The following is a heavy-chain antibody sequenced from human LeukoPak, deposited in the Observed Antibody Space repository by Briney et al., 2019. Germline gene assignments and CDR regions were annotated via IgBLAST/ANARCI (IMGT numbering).Heavy chain of an antibody. J-gene: IGHJ4*02. V-gene: IGHV1-8*03. CDR2: MNPNSGNT. CDR1: GGTFSSYD. CDR3: ARSGYSSSKFDY. Sequence: ASVKVSCKASGGTFSSYDINWVRQATGQGLEWMGWMNPNSGNTGYAQKFQGRVTITRNTSISTAYMELSSLRSEDTAVYYCARSGYSSSKFDYWGQGTLVTVSS. D-gene: IGHD6-13*01.